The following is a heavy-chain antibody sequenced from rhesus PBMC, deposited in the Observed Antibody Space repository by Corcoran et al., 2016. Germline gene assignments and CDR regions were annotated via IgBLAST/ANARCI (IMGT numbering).Heavy chain of an antibody. CDR2: IGGSSGTT. CDR1: GGSISGYY. V-gene: IGHV4-165*02. CDR3: ARGRWGTVDY. Sequence: QVQLQESGPGLVKPSETLSLTCAVSGGSISGYYGNWIRHPPGKGLEWIGNIGGSSGTTYYNPSLKSRVTISTDTSKNQFSLNLTSVTAADTAVYYCARGRWGTVDYWGQGVLVTVSS. D-gene: IGHD1-44*01. J-gene: IGHJ4*01.